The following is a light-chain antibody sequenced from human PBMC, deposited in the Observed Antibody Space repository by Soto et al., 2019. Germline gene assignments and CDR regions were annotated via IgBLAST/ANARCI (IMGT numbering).Light chain of an antibody. CDR1: QSVSSSY. V-gene: IGKV3-20*01. Sequence: EIVLTQSPGTLSLSPGERATLSCRASQSVSSSYLAWYQQKPGQAPRLLIYDTSSRATGIPDRFSGSWSGTDFTLAISRLEPEDFAVYYFQQCGSSPSFGQGTKVELK. CDR2: DTS. J-gene: IGKJ1*01. CDR3: QQCGSSPS.